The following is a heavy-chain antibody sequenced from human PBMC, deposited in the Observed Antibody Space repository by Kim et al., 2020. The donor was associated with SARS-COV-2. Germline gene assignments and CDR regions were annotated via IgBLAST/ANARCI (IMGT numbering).Heavy chain of an antibody. CDR2: ISYDGSNK. J-gene: IGHJ1*01. Sequence: GGSLRLSCAASGFTFSSYAMHWVRQAPGKGLERVAVISYDGSNKYYADSVKGRFTISRDNSKNTLYLQMNSLRAEDTAVYYCARALYGGYREYFQHWGQG. CDR3: ARALYGGYREYFQH. D-gene: IGHD4-17*01. V-gene: IGHV3-30*04. CDR1: GFTFSSYA.